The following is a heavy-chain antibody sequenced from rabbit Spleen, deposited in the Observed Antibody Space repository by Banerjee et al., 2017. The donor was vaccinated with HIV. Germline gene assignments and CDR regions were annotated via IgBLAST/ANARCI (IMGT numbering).Heavy chain of an antibody. CDR2: IDLLFGTT. Sequence: QLKETGGGLVQPGGSLTLSCKASGFDFSTYSMSWVRQAPGKGLEWIGYIDLLFGTTYYANWVNGRFTISSHNAQNTLYLQLNSLTAADTATYFCVRGASGSGYYSLWGQGTLVTVS. J-gene: IGHJ4*01. CDR3: VRGASGSGYYSL. CDR1: GFDFSTYS. D-gene: IGHD1-1*01. V-gene: IGHV1S7*01.